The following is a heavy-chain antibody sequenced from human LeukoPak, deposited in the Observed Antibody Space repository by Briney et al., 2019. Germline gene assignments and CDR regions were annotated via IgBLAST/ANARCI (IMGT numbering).Heavy chain of an antibody. D-gene: IGHD2-15*01. J-gene: IGHJ4*02. CDR2: FYSGGST. CDR3: ARETSTHCSGGSCFFDY. Sequence: GGSLRLSCAAAGFSVSSNYMIWVREAPGKGLEWVSVFYSGGSTYYADSVKGSFTISRDTSKNTLYLQMNSLRVEDTAVYYCARETSTHCSGGSCFFDYWGQGTLVTVSS. V-gene: IGHV3-66*01. CDR1: GFSVSSNY.